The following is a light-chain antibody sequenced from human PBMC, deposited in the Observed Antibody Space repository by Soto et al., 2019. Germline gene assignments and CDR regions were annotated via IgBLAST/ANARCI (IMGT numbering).Light chain of an antibody. CDR3: KQYKSYWT. Sequence: EIVLAQSPATLSLSPGEIATLSCSASQSVSSYLAWYQQKPGQAPRLLIYGASTRATGIPSRFSGSGSGKEFTLTISSLQPDDFATYYCKQYKSYWTFGQGTKVDIK. CDR1: QSVSSY. V-gene: IGKV3-15*01. J-gene: IGKJ1*01. CDR2: GAS.